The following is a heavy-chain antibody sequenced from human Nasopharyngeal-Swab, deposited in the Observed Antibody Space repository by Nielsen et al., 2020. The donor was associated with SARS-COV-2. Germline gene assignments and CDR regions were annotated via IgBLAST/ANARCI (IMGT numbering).Heavy chain of an antibody. CDR2: IYYSGST. Sequence: SETLSLTCSVSGGSFSSGNHYWNWIRQPPGKGLEWIGYIYYSGSTNYNPSLKSRVSMSVDTSKNQFSLKLTYVTAADTAVYYCAREGYDGLDSWGQGTLVTVSS. J-gene: IGHJ4*02. V-gene: IGHV4-61*01. CDR3: AREGYDGLDS. D-gene: IGHD3-16*01. CDR1: GGSFSSGNHY.